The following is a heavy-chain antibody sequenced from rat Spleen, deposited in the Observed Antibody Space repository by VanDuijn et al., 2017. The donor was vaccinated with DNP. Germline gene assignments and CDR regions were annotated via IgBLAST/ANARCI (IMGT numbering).Heavy chain of an antibody. Sequence: EVQLVGSGGGLVQPGRSLKLSCAASGFTFSNYYMAWVRQAPEKGLEWVAAISPSGSRTYYPDSVKGRFTVSRDYAKSTLYLQMDSLRSEDTATYYCVRWGGDYFDYWGQGVMVTVSS. V-gene: IGHV5-25*01. CDR3: VRWGGDYFDY. J-gene: IGHJ2*01. CDR2: ISPSGSRT. CDR1: GFTFSNYY.